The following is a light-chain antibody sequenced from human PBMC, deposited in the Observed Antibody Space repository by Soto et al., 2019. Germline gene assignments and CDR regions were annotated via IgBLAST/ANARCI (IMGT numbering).Light chain of an antibody. V-gene: IGKV1-9*01. Sequence: IQLTQSPSSLSASVGDRVTITCRASQDISSSLCWYQQKPGKAPQLLIYAASILQSGVPSRFSGSGFGTDFTLTISSLQAEDFESYFCQQLRSYPSTFGGGTKVEIK. CDR3: QQLRSYPST. J-gene: IGKJ4*01. CDR1: QDISSS. CDR2: AAS.